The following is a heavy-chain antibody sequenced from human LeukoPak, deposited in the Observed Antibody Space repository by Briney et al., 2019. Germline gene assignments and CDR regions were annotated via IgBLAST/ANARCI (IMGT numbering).Heavy chain of an antibody. D-gene: IGHD1-26*01. J-gene: IGHJ4*02. CDR1: GFTFSSYS. CDR3: ARDSVVRATEIGY. V-gene: IGHV3-21*01. CDR2: ISSSSSYI. Sequence: GGSLRLSCAASGFTFSSYSMNWVRQAPGKGLEWVSSISSSSSYIYYADSVKGRFTISRDNAKNSLYLQMNSLRAEDTAVYYCARDSVVRATEIGYWGQGTLVTVSS.